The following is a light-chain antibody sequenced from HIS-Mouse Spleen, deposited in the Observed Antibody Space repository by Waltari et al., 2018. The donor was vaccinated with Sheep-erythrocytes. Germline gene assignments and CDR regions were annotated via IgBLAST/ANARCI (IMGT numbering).Light chain of an antibody. CDR1: QGIISA. J-gene: IGKJ1*01. CDR2: DAS. V-gene: IGKV1D-13*01. CDR3: QQFNNYPRT. Sequence: AIQLIQSPSSLSASVGDRVTITCRASQGIISALAWYQQKPGKAPKLLIYDASSLESGVPSTFSGSGSGTDFTLTISSLQPEDFATYYCQQFNNYPRTFGQGTKVEIK.